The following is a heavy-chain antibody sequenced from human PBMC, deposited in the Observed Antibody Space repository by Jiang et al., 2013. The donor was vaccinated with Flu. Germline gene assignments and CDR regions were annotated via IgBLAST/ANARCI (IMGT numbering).Heavy chain of an antibody. V-gene: IGHV7-4-1*02. D-gene: IGHD3-10*01. J-gene: IGHJ5*02. Sequence: KPGASVKVSCKASGYTFTSYAMNWVRQAPGQGLEWMGWINTNTGNPTYAQGFTGRFVFSLDTSVSTAYLQISSLKAEDTAVYYCARNYYGSGSPPYNWFDPWGQGTLVTVSS. CDR3: ARNYYGSGSPPYNWFDP. CDR1: GYTFTSYA. CDR2: INTNTGNP.